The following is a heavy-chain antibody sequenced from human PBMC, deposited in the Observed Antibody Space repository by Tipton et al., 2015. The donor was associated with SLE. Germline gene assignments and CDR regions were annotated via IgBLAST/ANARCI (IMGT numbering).Heavy chain of an antibody. D-gene: IGHD6-6*01. CDR3: ARVMYSSSSFDY. CDR2: IKQDGSEK. CDR1: GFTFSSYW. J-gene: IGHJ4*02. V-gene: IGHV3-7*01. Sequence: SLRLSCAASGFTFSSYWMSWVRQAPGKGLEWVANIKQDGSEKYCVDSVKGRFTISRDNAKNSLYLQMNSLRAEDTAVYYCARVMYSSSSFDYWGQGTLVTVSS.